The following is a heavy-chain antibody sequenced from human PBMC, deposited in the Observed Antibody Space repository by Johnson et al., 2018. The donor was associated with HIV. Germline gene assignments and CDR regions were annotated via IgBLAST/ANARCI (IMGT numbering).Heavy chain of an antibody. CDR3: ARNMFARPGSVTRYALDI. D-gene: IGHD3-10*02. Sequence: EVQLVESGGGVVQPGRSLRLSCAASGFTFRTYTMHWVRQAPGKGLEWVANIKQDGSEKYYVDSVKGRFTISRDNAKNSLYLQMNSLRAEDTAVYYCARNMFARPGSVTRYALDIWGQGTMVTVSS. CDR1: GFTFRTYT. CDR2: IKQDGSEK. V-gene: IGHV3-7*01. J-gene: IGHJ3*02.